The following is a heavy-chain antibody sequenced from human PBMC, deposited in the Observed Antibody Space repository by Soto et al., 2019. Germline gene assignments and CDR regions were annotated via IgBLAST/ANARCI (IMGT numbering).Heavy chain of an antibody. Sequence: EVHLLESGGGLVQPGESLRLSCAASGFIFSNNAMSWVRQAPGKGLEWVSAITDSGGSTYYADSVKGRFTVSRDNSKNTLYLQMNSLRAEDTALYYCAKEEFDYWGQGTLVTVSS. CDR2: ITDSGGST. V-gene: IGHV3-23*01. J-gene: IGHJ4*02. CDR1: GFIFSNNA. CDR3: AKEEFDY.